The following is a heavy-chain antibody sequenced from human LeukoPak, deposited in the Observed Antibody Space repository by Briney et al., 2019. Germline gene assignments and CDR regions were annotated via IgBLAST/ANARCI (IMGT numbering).Heavy chain of an antibody. CDR2: ISSSSSYI. Sequence: PGGSLRLSCAASGFTFSSYSMNWVRQAPGKGLEWVSSISSSSSYIYYADSVKGRFTISRDNAKNSLYLQMDSLRAEDTAVYYCARVVRYNRDYHDSSGYPAYFDYWGQGTLVTVSS. D-gene: IGHD3-22*01. J-gene: IGHJ4*02. CDR3: ARVVRYNRDYHDSSGYPAYFDY. V-gene: IGHV3-21*04. CDR1: GFTFSSYS.